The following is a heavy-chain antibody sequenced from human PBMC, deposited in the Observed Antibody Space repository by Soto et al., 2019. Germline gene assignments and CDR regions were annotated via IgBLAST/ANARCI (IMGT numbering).Heavy chain of an antibody. J-gene: IGHJ5*02. Sequence: QVQLQESGPGLVRPSETLSLTCTVSGDSISGSYYYWGWIRQPPGKGLEWFASIYYSGSTYYNPSLKSRVTISVDTSMNQFSLELTSVTAADMSMYYCARHDETPTHRGWRWFDPWGRGTLVTVSS. CDR1: GDSISGSYYY. CDR3: ARHDETPTHRGWRWFDP. V-gene: IGHV4-39*01. CDR2: IYYSGST. D-gene: IGHD2-15*01.